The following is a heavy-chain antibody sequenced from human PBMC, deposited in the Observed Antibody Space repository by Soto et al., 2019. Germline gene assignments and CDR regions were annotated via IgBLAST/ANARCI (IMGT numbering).Heavy chain of an antibody. CDR2: ISAYNGNT. CDR3: ARGGARFGFLVQPDYYYYGMDV. D-gene: IGHD3-10*01. CDR1: GYTFTSYG. Sequence: QVQLVQSGAEVKKPGASVKVSCKASGYTFTSYGISWVRQAPGQGLEWMGWISAYNGNTNYAQKLQGRVTMTTDTSTSTAYMELRSLRSDDTAVYYCARGGARFGFLVQPDYYYYGMDVWGQGTTFTVSS. J-gene: IGHJ6*02. V-gene: IGHV1-18*01.